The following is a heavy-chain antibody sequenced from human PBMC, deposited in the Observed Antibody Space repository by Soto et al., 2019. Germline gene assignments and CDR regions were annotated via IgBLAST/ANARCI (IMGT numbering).Heavy chain of an antibody. CDR3: AARNIVAPY. V-gene: IGHV3-66*01. CDR2: IYSGGTT. J-gene: IGHJ4*02. D-gene: IGHD5-12*01. Sequence: EVQLVETGGGLVQPGESLRLSCAASGFTVNSNYMSWVRQAPGKGLEWVSLIYSGGTTDYADSVKGRFTISRDNSKNTLYLQMNSLRAEDTAVYYCAARNIVAPYWGQGTLVTVSS. CDR1: GFTVNSNY.